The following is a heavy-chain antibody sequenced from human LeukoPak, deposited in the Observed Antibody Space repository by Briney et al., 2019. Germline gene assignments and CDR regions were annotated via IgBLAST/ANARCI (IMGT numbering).Heavy chain of an antibody. CDR2: INHSGST. J-gene: IGHJ4*02. V-gene: IGHV4-34*01. CDR3: ARGGYYNGGFDY. D-gene: IGHD3-22*01. Sequence: PSETLSLTCAVYGGSFSGYYRSWIRQPPGKGLEWIGEINHSGSTNYNPSLKSRVTISVDTSKNQFSLKLSSVTAADAAVYYCARGGYYNGGFDYWGQGTLVTVSS. CDR1: GGSFSGYY.